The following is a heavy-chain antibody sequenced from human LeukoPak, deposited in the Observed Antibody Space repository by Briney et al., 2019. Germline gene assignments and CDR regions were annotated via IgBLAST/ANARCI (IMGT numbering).Heavy chain of an antibody. J-gene: IGHJ4*02. D-gene: IGHD4-17*01. CDR1: GFTFPRYD. CDR2: IDRGVGST. Sequence: PGGSLRLSCAASGFTFPRYDMSWVRQAPGKGLECVSAIDRGVGSTYYADSVKGRFTISRDNSRYTLYLQVTNLRVDDTAVYYCLKKGQADDFGNPDWGQGALVTVSP. CDR3: LKKGQADDFGNPD. V-gene: IGHV3-23*01.